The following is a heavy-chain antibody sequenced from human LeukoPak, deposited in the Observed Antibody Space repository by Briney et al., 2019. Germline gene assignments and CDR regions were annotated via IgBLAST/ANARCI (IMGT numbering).Heavy chain of an antibody. CDR3: ASTYYDILTGYLNWFDP. Sequence: GGSLRLSCAASGFTFSSYGMHWVRQAPGKGLEWVAFIRYDGSNKYYADSVKGRFTISRDNSKNTLYLQMNSLRAEDTAVYYCASTYYDILTGYLNWFDPWGQGTLVTVSS. J-gene: IGHJ5*02. D-gene: IGHD3-9*01. CDR2: IRYDGSNK. V-gene: IGHV3-30*02. CDR1: GFTFSSYG.